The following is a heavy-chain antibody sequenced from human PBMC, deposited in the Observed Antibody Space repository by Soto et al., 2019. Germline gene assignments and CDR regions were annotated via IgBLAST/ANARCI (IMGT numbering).Heavy chain of an antibody. V-gene: IGHV3-48*01. CDR1: GFTFSSYS. D-gene: IGHD6-13*01. Sequence: EVQLVESGGGLVQPGGSLRLSCAASGFTFSSYSMNWVRQAPGKGLEWVSYISSSSSTIYYADSVKGRFTISRDNAKNSLYLQMNSLRVEDTDVYYCARHPERIAEIGWFDPWGQGTLVTVSS. CDR2: ISSSSSTI. CDR3: ARHPERIAEIGWFDP. J-gene: IGHJ5*02.